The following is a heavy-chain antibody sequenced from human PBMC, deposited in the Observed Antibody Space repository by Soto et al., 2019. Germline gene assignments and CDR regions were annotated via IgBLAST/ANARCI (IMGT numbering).Heavy chain of an antibody. CDR2: ISYDGSNK. Sequence: QVQLVESGGGVVQPGRPLRLSCAAPGFTFSSYAMHWVRQAPGKGLEWVAVISYDGSNKYYADSAKGRFTISRDNSKNTLYRQMNRLRVEDTVVYYCARGPEYYGWGSYYPFDYWGQGTLVTVS. V-gene: IGHV3-30-3*01. D-gene: IGHD3-10*01. CDR3: ARGPEYYGWGSYYPFDY. J-gene: IGHJ4*02. CDR1: GFTFSSYA.